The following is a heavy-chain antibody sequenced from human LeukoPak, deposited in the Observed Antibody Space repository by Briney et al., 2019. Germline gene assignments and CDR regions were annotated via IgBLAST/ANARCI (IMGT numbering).Heavy chain of an antibody. V-gene: IGHV3-11*04. D-gene: IGHD3-3*01. CDR2: ISSSGSTI. CDR1: GFTFSDYY. J-gene: IGHJ3*02. CDR3: ARGNDFWSGSAFDI. Sequence: NTGGSLRLSCAASGFTFSDYYMSWIRQAPGKGLEWVSYISSSGSTIYYADSVKGRFTISRDNAKNSLYLQMNSLRAEDTAVYYCARGNDFWSGSAFDIWGQGTMVTVSS.